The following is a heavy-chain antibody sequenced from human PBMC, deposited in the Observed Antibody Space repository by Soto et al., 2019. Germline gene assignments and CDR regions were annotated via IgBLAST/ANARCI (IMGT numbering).Heavy chain of an antibody. CDR2: IYHSGST. J-gene: IGHJ4*02. D-gene: IGHD3-22*01. Sequence: QVQLQESGPGLVKPSGTLSLTCAVSGGSISSSNWWSWVRQPPGKGLEWIGEIYHSGSTNYNPSLMSRVTISVDKSKNQFSLKLSSVTAADTAVYYCARGRTYYYDSSGYYWDYWGQGTLVTVSS. CDR3: ARGRTYYYDSSGYYWDY. CDR1: GGSISSSNW. V-gene: IGHV4-4*02.